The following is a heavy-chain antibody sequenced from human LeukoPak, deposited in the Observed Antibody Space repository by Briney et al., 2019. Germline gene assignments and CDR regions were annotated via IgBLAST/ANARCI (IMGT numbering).Heavy chain of an antibody. V-gene: IGHV3-21*01. Sequence: GGSLRLSCAASGFTFSSYSMNWVRQAPGKGLEWVAAISTTSGNIYYADSVKGRFTISRDNAKNSLYLQMNSLRAEDTAVYYCAKQGAGIRDWGQGTLVTVSS. J-gene: IGHJ4*02. CDR1: GFTFSSYS. CDR2: ISTTSGNI. CDR3: AKQGAGIRD. D-gene: IGHD6-19*01.